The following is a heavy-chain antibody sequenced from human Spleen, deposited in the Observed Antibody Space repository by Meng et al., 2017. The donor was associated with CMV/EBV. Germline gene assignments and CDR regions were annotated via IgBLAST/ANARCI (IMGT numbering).Heavy chain of an antibody. J-gene: IGHJ6*02. V-gene: IGHV3-21*01. CDR2: IFSTGTYI. D-gene: IGHD3-22*01. CDR1: GFTFRRYA. Sequence: GGSLRLSCAASGFTFRRYAMCWVRQAPGKGLEWVSSIFSTGTYIAYADSVKGRFTISRDNAKSSLHLQMNSLRAEDTAVYYCARDSSSGYYYGMDVWGQGTTVTVSS. CDR3: ARDSSSGYYYGMDV.